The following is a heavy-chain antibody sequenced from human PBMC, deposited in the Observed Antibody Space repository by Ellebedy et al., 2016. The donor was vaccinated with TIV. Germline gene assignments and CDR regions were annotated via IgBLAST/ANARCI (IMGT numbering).Heavy chain of an antibody. CDR3: ARDEVQSGWANSYYYYGMDV. D-gene: IGHD6-19*01. Sequence: ASVKVSXXASGYTFTSYGISWVRQAPGQGLEWMGWISAYNGNTNYAQKLQGRVTMTTDTSTSTAYMELRSLRSDDTAVYYCARDEVQSGWANSYYYYGMDVWGQGTTVTVSS. V-gene: IGHV1-18*01. CDR2: ISAYNGNT. J-gene: IGHJ6*02. CDR1: GYTFTSYG.